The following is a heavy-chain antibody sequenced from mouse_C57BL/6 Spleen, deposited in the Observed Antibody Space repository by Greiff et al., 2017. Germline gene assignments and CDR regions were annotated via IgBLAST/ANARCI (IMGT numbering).Heavy chain of an antibody. Sequence: QVQLKQPGAELVKPGASVKLSCKASGYTFTSYWMHWVKQRPGQGLEWIGMIHPNSGGTNYNEKFKSKATLTVDKSSSTAYMQLSSLTSEDSAVYYCARRELYDGHYYAMDYWGQGTSVTVSS. J-gene: IGHJ4*01. CDR3: ARRELYDGHYYAMDY. V-gene: IGHV1-64*01. CDR2: IHPNSGGT. CDR1: GYTFTSYW. D-gene: IGHD2-3*01.